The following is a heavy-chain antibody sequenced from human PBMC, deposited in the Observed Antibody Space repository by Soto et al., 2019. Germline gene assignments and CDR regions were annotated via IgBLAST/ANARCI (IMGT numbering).Heavy chain of an antibody. Sequence: QVQLVQSGAEVKKPGSSVKVSCKASGGAFSDYAFSWVRQAPGQGLEWQGGFMPIFRAPDYAQKFHGRVTITSDEFTRKAYMVMNSLRSEDTAVYYCASWLKGPDIGNYYYGMHVWRQGTTVTVS. V-gene: IGHV1-69*05. CDR1: GGAFSDYA. D-gene: IGHD2-15*01. CDR2: FMPIFRAP. CDR3: ASWLKGPDIGNYYYGMHV. J-gene: IGHJ6*02.